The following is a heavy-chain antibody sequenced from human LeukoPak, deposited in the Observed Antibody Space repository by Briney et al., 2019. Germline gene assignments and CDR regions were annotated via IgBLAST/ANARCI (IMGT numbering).Heavy chain of an antibody. V-gene: IGHV4-59*01. Sequence: SETLSLTCTVSGGSISSYYWSWVRQAPGKGLEWIGYIYYSGSTNYNPSLNSRVNISVNTSNNQLSLKVSSVTAADTAVYYCARRTGYYDGFDYWGQGTLVTVSS. CDR1: GGSISSYY. CDR3: ARRTGYYDGFDY. CDR2: IYYSGST. J-gene: IGHJ4*02. D-gene: IGHD3/OR15-3a*01.